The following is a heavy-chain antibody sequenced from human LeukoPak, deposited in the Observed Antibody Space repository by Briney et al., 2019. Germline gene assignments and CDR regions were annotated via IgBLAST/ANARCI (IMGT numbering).Heavy chain of an antibody. Sequence: ASVKVSCKASGYTLTSYGISWVRQAPGQGLEWMGWISAYNGNTNYAQKLQGRVTMTTDTSTSTAYMELRSLRSDDTAVYYCARGPRRAYCSSTSCPLQTDYWGQGTLVTVSS. CDR1: GYTLTSYG. CDR2: ISAYNGNT. CDR3: ARGPRRAYCSSTSCPLQTDY. J-gene: IGHJ4*02. D-gene: IGHD2-2*01. V-gene: IGHV1-18*04.